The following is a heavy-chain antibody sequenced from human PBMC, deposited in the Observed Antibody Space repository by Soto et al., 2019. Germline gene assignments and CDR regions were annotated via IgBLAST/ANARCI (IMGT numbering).Heavy chain of an antibody. D-gene: IGHD6-13*01. CDR3: ARGLMILRYSSSWREDAFYI. V-gene: IGHV4-34*01. J-gene: IGHJ3*02. Sequence: QVQLQQWGAGLLKPSETLSLTCAVYGGSFSGYYWIWIRQPPGKGLEWIGEINHSGSTNYNPSLNRRVTISVDTSKNQFSLKLSSVTAADTAVYYCARGLMILRYSSSWREDAFYIWGQGTMVTVSS. CDR1: GGSFSGYY. CDR2: INHSGST.